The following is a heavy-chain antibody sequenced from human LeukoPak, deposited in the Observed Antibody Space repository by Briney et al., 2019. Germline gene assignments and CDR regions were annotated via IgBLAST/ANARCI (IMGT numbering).Heavy chain of an antibody. CDR3: ARGTYDFWSGNWFDP. J-gene: IGHJ5*02. CDR2: ISSSSSTI. D-gene: IGHD3-3*01. V-gene: IGHV3-48*04. Sequence: GGSLRLSCAASGFTFSSYSMNWVRQAPGKRLEWVSYISSSSSTIYYADSVKGRFTISRDNAKNSLYLQMNSLRAEDTAVYYCARGTYDFWSGNWFDPWGQGTLVTVSS. CDR1: GFTFSSYS.